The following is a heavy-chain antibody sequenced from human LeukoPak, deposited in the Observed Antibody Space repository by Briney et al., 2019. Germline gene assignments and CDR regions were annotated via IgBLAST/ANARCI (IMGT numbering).Heavy chain of an antibody. CDR2: ISYDGSNK. D-gene: IGHD1-26*01. V-gene: IGHV3-30*18. CDR3: AKSIFSGSYSPFDY. Sequence: PGGSLRLSCAASGFTFSSYGMHWVRQAPGKGLEWVAVISYDGSNKYYADSVKGRFTISRDNSKNTLYLQMNSLRAEDTAVYYCAKSIFSGSYSPFDYWGQGTLVTVSS. J-gene: IGHJ4*02. CDR1: GFTFSSYG.